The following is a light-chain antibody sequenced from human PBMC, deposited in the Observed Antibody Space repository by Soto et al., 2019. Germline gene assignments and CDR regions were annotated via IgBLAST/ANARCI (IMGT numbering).Light chain of an antibody. CDR2: AAS. Sequence: DIQMTQSPSSLSASVEDRVIITCRASQTISNYLNWYQQKPGKAPKLLIYAASSLQSGVPSRFSGSGSGTDFTLTISSLQPEDFATYYCQQSYSTLYTFGQGTKVDI. J-gene: IGKJ2*01. CDR1: QTISNY. V-gene: IGKV1-39*01. CDR3: QQSYSTLYT.